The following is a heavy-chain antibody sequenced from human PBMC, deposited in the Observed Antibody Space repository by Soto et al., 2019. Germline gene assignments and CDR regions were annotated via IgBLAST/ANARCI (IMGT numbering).Heavy chain of an antibody. J-gene: IGHJ4*02. Sequence: SETLSLTCTVSGGTISSWYWSWFRQPPGKGLEWIGYIYYSGSTNCNPSLKSRVTISVDTSKNQFSLKLSSVTAADTAGYYCARRYGSAIDDWGQGTRVSVAS. CDR3: ARRYGSAIDD. D-gene: IGHD1-26*01. V-gene: IGHV4-59*08. CDR2: IYYSGST. CDR1: GGTISSWY.